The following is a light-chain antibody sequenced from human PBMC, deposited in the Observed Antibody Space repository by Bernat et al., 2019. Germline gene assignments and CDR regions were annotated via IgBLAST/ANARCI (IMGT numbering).Light chain of an antibody. CDR2: DVS. CDR1: SSDVGAYNY. J-gene: IGLJ2*01. CDR3: NTYTTTRTPVV. V-gene: IGLV2-14*03. Sequence: QSALTQPASVSGSPGQSITISCTGTSSDVGAYNYVSWYQQHPGKAPKLMLYDVSIRPSGVSNRFSGSKSGNTASLTISGLQAEDECYYYCNTYTTTRTPVVFGGGTKLTVL.